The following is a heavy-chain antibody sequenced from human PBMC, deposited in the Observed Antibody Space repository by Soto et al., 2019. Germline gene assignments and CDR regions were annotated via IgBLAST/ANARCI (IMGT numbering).Heavy chain of an antibody. CDR1: GDTFSDSS. V-gene: IGHV1-2*02. J-gene: IGHJ5*02. CDR2: INLNSGGT. Sequence: QVQLVQSGAEVKRPGASVKVSCKPSGDTFSDSSMHWVRQAPGQGLEWMGWINLNSGGTYYAQKFEGRVTLTRDTSIITVYMELTGLKSDDTAVYYCARDLGGYDLYDPDTWGQGTQVTVSS. D-gene: IGHD5-12*01. CDR3: ARDLGGYDLYDPDT.